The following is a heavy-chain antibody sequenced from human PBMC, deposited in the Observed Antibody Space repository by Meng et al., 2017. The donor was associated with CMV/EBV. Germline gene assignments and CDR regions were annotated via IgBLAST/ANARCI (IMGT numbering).Heavy chain of an antibody. CDR3: VSGLVGTRNY. CDR1: GFTFSNYW. V-gene: IGHV3-74*03. Sequence: LSCGVSGFTFSNYWMYWVRQAPGKGLVCVARIKTDGSTTEYADSVKGRFTISRDNGRNTLYLQMNSLRGEDTAVYFCVSGLVGTRNYWAQGTLVTVSS. J-gene: IGHJ4*02. CDR2: IKTDGSTT. D-gene: IGHD1-14*01.